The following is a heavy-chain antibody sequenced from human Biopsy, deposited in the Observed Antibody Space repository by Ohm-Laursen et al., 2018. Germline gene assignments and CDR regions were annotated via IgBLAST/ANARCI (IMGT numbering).Heavy chain of an antibody. D-gene: IGHD3-3*01. J-gene: IGHJ4*02. CDR3: ARLYRLDDYWNDDPPDAFDV. CDR2: ISDRGST. Sequence: GTLSLTCTVSGGSISSSGDYWSWIRQPPRKGLEWIGYISDRGSTNYNPSLRGRVTISVDTSKNQFSLKLTSVTAADTAVFFCARLYRLDDYWNDDPPDAFDVWGQGTLVTVSS. CDR1: GGSISSSGDY. V-gene: IGHV4-61*08.